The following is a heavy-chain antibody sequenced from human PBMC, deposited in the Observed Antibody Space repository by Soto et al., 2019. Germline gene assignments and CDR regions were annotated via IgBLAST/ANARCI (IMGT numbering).Heavy chain of an antibody. CDR2: ISYDGSNK. CDR1: GFTFSSYA. V-gene: IGHV3-30-3*01. CDR3: ARGHVPSIAAAGTVYY. D-gene: IGHD6-13*01. J-gene: IGHJ4*02. Sequence: GGSLRLSCAASGFTFSSYAMHWVRQAPGKGLEWVAVISYDGSNKYYADSVKGRFTISRDNSKNTLYLQMNSLRAEDTAVYYCARGHVPSIAAAGTVYYWGQGTLVTVSS.